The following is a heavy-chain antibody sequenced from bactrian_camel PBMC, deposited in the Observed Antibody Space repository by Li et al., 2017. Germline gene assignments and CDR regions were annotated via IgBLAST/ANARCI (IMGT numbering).Heavy chain of an antibody. J-gene: IGHJ6*01. CDR1: TSSGLC. CDR2: VGRDGGT. CDR3: AGGSWSGFLS. Sequence: VQLVESGGGSVEAGGSLRLSCGATSSGLCMGWFRQAPGKEREGVAAVGRDGGTSYADSVKDRFTISRDHAKNMLFLQMNSQKSDDSGVYYCAGGSWSGFLSGGQGTQVTVS. D-gene: IGHD2*01. V-gene: IGHV3S67*01.